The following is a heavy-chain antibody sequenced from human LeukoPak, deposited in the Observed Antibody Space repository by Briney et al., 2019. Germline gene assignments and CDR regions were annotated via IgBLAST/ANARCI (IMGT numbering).Heavy chain of an antibody. CDR2: INPNSGGT. D-gene: IGHD5-18*01. J-gene: IGHJ4*02. Sequence: GASVKVSCKASGYTFTGYYMHWVRQAPGQGLEWMGWINPNSGGTNYAQKFQGRVTMTRDTSISTAYMELSRLRSEDTAVYYCAIGGYSYGYNLDYWGQGTLVTVSS. CDR1: GYTFTGYY. CDR3: AIGGYSYGYNLDY. V-gene: IGHV1-2*02.